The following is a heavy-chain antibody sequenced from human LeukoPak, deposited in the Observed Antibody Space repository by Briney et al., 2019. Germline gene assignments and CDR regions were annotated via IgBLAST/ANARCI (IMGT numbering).Heavy chain of an antibody. V-gene: IGHV4-34*01. J-gene: IGHJ4*02. CDR2: INHSGST. D-gene: IGHD2-21*01. CDR1: GFAFSSYG. Sequence: GTLRLSCAASGFAFSSYGMSWIRQPPGKGLEWIGEINHSGSTNYNPSLKSRVTISVDTSKNQFSLKLSSVTAADTAVYYCANLFSPDYWGQGTLVTVSS. CDR3: ANLFSPDY.